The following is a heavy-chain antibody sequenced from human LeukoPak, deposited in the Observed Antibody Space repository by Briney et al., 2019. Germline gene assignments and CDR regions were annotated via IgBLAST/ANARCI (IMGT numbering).Heavy chain of an antibody. V-gene: IGHV1-2*02. J-gene: IGHJ4*02. CDR2: INPNSGGT. Sequence: GASVKVSCKASGSTFTDYYMHWVRQAPGQGLEWMGWINPNSGGTNFAQKFQGRVTMTRDTSTSTAYMELSRLRSDDTAVYYCAFGTGSFERRGFDNWGQGTLVTVSS. CDR1: GSTFTDYY. CDR3: AFGTGSFERRGFDN. D-gene: IGHD1-26*01.